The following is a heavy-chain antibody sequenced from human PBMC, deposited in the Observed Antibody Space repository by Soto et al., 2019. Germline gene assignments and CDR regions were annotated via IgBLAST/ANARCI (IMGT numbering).Heavy chain of an antibody. J-gene: IGHJ4*02. D-gene: IGHD6-19*01. V-gene: IGHV3-30*18. CDR2: ISYDGSNK. CDR3: AKDIEQRWLGGGGY. Sequence: QVQLVESGGGVVQTGRSLRLSCAASGFTFSSYGMHWVRQAPGKGLEWVAVISYDGSNKYYADSVKGRFTISRDNSKNRLYLQMSSVRAEDTAVYYCAKDIEQRWLGGGGYWGQGTLVTVSS. CDR1: GFTFSSYG.